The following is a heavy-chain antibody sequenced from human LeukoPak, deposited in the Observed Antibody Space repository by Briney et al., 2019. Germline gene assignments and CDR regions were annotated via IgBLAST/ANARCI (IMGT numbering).Heavy chain of an antibody. D-gene: IGHD4-11*01. Sequence: GGSLRLSCAASGFTFSSYAMSWVRQAPGKGLEWVSAISGSGGSTYYADSVKGRFTISRDNAKNSLYLQMNSLRAEDTAVYYCARVAWVQDYSNYYYYYGMDVWGQGTTVNVSS. J-gene: IGHJ6*02. CDR2: ISGSGGST. V-gene: IGHV3-23*01. CDR1: GFTFSSYA. CDR3: ARVAWVQDYSNYYYYYGMDV.